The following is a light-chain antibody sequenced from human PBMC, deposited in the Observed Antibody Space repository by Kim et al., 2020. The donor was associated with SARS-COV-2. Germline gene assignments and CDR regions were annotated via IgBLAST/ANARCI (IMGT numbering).Light chain of an antibody. J-gene: IGLJ3*02. V-gene: IGLV3-19*01. CDR3: VSRDSSGNPWV. CDR1: NFRNYY. CDR2: GKN. Sequence: LGPTARITCQRDNFRNYYASWYQQNPGQAPVTVIYGKNDRPSGIPDRFSGSSSGNTASLTITGAQAEDEADYYCVSRDSSGNPWVFGGGTKLTVL.